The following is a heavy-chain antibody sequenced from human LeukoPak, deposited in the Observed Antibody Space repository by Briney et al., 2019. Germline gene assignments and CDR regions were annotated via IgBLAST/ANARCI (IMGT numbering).Heavy chain of an antibody. CDR1: GASMSNYY. CDR2: IDHSGTTYSRST. Sequence: KSSETLSLTCNVSGASMSNYYWVWIRQPPGKGLEWIGSIDHSGTTYSRSTYYNPSLKSRDTISLDTSNNQFSLKVGSMTAADTAVYYCARAGGYGLIDYWGQGTMVTVSS. J-gene: IGHJ4*02. CDR3: ARAGGYGLIDY. V-gene: IGHV4-39*07. D-gene: IGHD5-18*01.